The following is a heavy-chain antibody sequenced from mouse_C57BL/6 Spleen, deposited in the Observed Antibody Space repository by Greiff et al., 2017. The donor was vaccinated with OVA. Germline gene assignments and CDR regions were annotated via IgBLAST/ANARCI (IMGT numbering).Heavy chain of an antibody. V-gene: IGHV1-61*01. CDR3: ARGYYSNYDYLDY. J-gene: IGHJ2*01. D-gene: IGHD2-5*01. CDR2: IYPSDSET. Sequence: QVQLQQPGAELVRPGSSVKLSCKASGYTFTSYWMDWVTQRPGQGLEWIGNIYPSDSETHYNQKFKDKATLTVDKSSSTAYMQLSSLTSEDSAVYYCARGYYSNYDYLDYWGQGTTLTVSS. CDR1: GYTFTSYW.